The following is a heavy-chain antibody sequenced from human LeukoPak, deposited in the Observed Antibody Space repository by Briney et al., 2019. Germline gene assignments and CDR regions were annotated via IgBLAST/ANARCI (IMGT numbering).Heavy chain of an antibody. D-gene: IGHD6-19*01. CDR3: ARDPYFWGSSGGTDDAFDI. CDR1: GGTFSSYA. V-gene: IGHV1-69*05. J-gene: IGHJ3*02. Sequence: SVKVSCKASGGTFSSYAISWVRQAPGQGLEWMGRIIPIFGTANYAQKFQGRVTITTDESTSPDYMELSSLRSEDTAVYYCARDPYFWGSSGGTDDAFDIWGQGTMVTVSS. CDR2: IIPIFGTA.